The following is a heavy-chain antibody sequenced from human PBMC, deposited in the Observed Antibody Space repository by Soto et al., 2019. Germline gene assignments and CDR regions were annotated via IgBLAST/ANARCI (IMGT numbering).Heavy chain of an antibody. V-gene: IGHV3-23*01. CDR1: GFTFSSYA. CDR2: ISGSGGST. CDR3: AKGLAWMGLYGFDY. D-gene: IGHD3-9*01. J-gene: IGHJ4*01. Sequence: EVQLLESGGGLVQPGGSLRLSCAASGFTFSSYAMSWVRQAPGKGLEWVSVISGSGGSTYYADSVKGRFTISRDNSKKAVYLQMNSRRAEETAVDYCAKGLAWMGLYGFDYWGHGTLVTVSS.